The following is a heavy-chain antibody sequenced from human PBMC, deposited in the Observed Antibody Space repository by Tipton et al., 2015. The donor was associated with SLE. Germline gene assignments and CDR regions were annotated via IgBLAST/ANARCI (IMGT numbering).Heavy chain of an antibody. D-gene: IGHD6-13*01. Sequence: LRLSCAVYGGSFSGYYWSWIRQPPGKGLEWIGEINHSGSTNYNPSLKSRVTISVDTSKNQFSLKLSSVTAADTAVYYCARARGAAGKDLDYWGQGTLVTVSS. J-gene: IGHJ4*02. V-gene: IGHV4-34*01. CDR1: GGSFSGYY. CDR3: ARARGAAGKDLDY. CDR2: INHSGST.